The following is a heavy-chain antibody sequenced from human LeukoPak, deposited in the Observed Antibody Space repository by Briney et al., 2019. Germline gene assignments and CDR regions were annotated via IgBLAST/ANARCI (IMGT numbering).Heavy chain of an antibody. D-gene: IGHD3-22*01. CDR1: GGTFSSYT. CDR2: IIPILGIA. V-gene: IGHV1-69*04. Sequence: SVKVSCKASGGTFSSYTISWVRQAPGRGLEWMGRIIPILGIANYAQKFQGRVTITADKSTSTAYMELSSLRSEDTAVYYCARDPPNYYDSSGYPDNFDYWGQGTLVTVSS. CDR3: ARDPPNYYDSSGYPDNFDY. J-gene: IGHJ4*02.